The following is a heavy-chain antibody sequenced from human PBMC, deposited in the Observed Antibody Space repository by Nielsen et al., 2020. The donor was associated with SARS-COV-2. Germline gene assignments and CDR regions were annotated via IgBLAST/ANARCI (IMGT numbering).Heavy chain of an antibody. CDR2: INPNSGGT. CDR1: GYTFTGYY. D-gene: IGHD7-27*01. V-gene: IGHV1-2*04. CDR3: ARDNWGYVDY. Sequence: ASVKVSCKASGYTFTGYYMHWVRQAPGQGLEWMGWINPNSGGTNYAQKFQGWVTMTRDTSSSTVYMYLSSLRSEDTAVHYCARDNWGYVDYWGQGTLVTVSS. J-gene: IGHJ4*02.